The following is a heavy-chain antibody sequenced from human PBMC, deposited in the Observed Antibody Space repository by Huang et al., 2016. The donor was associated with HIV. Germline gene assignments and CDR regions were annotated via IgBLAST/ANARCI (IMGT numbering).Heavy chain of an antibody. CDR1: GYTFSSHA. D-gene: IGHD3-3*01. Sequence: QVQLVQSGAEVKKPGTSVKVSCKTSGYTFSSHALHWLRQAPGQRPEWRGRINGGKGDTKYSQKFQGRVTITKDTSANIGYMELNSLLSEDTAVYYCARDPLDIRRHFDFWGQGSLVTVSS. CDR2: INGGKGDT. V-gene: IGHV1-3*01. CDR3: ARDPLDIRRHFDF. J-gene: IGHJ4*02.